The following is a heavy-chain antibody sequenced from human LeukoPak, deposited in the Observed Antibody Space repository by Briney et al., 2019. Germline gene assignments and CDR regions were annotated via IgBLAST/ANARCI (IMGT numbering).Heavy chain of an antibody. Sequence: GGSLRLSCAASGFTFSSYAMHWVRPAPGKGLEWVAVISSDGRNKYYADSVKGRFTISRDNSKNTLYLQMNSLRAGDTAVYYCARDRGVRGWGCYYYGMGVWGQGTTVTVSS. CDR3: ARDRGVRGWGCYYYGMGV. CDR2: ISSDGRNK. V-gene: IGHV3-30*04. CDR1: GFTFSSYA. D-gene: IGHD6-19*01. J-gene: IGHJ6*01.